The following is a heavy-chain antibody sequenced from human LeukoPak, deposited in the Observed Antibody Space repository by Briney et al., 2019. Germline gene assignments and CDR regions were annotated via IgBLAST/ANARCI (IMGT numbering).Heavy chain of an antibody. CDR2: IDPRGGST. CDR3: ARGGPVGNYDSSAYYLH. Sequence: ASVKVSCKASGYIFTSYYMHWVRRAPGQGLEWMGIIDPRGGSTSNALKFQGSVTMTRDTSTSTVYMELSSLRSEDTAVYYCARGGPVGNYDSSAYYLHWGQGTLVTVSS. J-gene: IGHJ4*02. D-gene: IGHD3-22*01. CDR1: GYIFTSYY. V-gene: IGHV1-46*01.